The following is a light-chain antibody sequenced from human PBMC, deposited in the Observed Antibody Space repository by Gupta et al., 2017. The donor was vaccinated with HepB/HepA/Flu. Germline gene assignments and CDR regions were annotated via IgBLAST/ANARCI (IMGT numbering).Light chain of an antibody. CDR1: SSNIGSNT. Sequence: QSVLTQPPSASGTPGQRVTISCSGSSSNIGSNTVNWYQQLPGTAPKLLIYNNHQRPSGVPDRFSGSKSGTSASLAISGLQSEDEADYYYYCAAWDDSLNGVIFGGGTKLTVL. CDR3: AAWDDSLNGVI. J-gene: IGLJ2*01. V-gene: IGLV1-44*01. CDR2: NNH.